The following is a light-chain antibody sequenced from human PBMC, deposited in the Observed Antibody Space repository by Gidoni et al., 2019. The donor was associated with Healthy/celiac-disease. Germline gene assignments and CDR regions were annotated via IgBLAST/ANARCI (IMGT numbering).Light chain of an antibody. J-gene: IGLJ1*01. CDR3: CSYAGSSPYV. CDR1: SSAVGSYNL. V-gene: IGLV2-23*02. CDR2: EVS. Sequence: QSALTQPASVSGSPGQAITISCTGTSSAVGSYNLVSWYQQHPGKAPKLMIYEVSKRPSGVSNRFSGSKSGNTASLTISVLQAEDEADYYCCSYAGSSPYVFGTGTKVTVL.